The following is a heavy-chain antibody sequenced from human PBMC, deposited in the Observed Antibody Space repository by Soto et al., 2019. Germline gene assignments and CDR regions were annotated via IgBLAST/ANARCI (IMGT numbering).Heavy chain of an antibody. CDR3: ARTAYYDILTGPDNPFDY. CDR2: IYYSGST. V-gene: IGHV4-39*01. CDR1: GGSISSSSYY. D-gene: IGHD3-9*01. J-gene: IGHJ4*01. Sequence: SETPSLTCTVSGGSISSSSYYWCWILHPPGKGLEWIGSIYYSGSTYYNPSLKSRVTISVDTSKNQFSLKLSSVTAADTAVYYCARTAYYDILTGPDNPFDYWGQGTLVTVSS.